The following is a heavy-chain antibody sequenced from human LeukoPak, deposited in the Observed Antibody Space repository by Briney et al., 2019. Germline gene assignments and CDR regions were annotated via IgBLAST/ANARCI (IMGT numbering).Heavy chain of an antibody. D-gene: IGHD6-19*01. CDR2: ISYDGSNK. J-gene: IGHJ4*02. CDR3: AKERDSSGSYFDY. Sequence: GRSLRLSCAASGFTFSSYGMHWVRQAPGKGLEWVAVISYDGSNKYYADSVKGRFTISRDNSKNTLYLQMNSLRAEDTAVYYCAKERDSSGSYFDYWGQGTLVTVSS. V-gene: IGHV3-30*18. CDR1: GFTFSSYG.